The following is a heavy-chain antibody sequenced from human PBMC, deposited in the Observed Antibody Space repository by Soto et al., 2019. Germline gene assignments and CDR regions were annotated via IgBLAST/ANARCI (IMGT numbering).Heavy chain of an antibody. D-gene: IGHD4-17*01. J-gene: IGHJ4*02. CDR1: GFTFDDYA. CDR2: ISGDGGST. Sequence: LSLTCAASGFTFDDYAMHWVRQAPGKGLEWVSLISGDGGSTYYADSVKGRFTISRDNSKNSLYLQMNSLRTEDTAVYYCAKVWDDYRDEDYWGQGTLVNVSS. V-gene: IGHV3-43*02. CDR3: AKVWDDYRDEDY.